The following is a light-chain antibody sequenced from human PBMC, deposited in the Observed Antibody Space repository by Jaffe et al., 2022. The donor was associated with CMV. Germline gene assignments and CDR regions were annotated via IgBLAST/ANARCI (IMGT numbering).Light chain of an antibody. CDR1: QAIGSW. Sequence: DIQMTQSPSSVSASVGDRVTITCRASQAIGSWLAWYQQKPGKAPRLLIYAASTLQSGVPSRFSGSGSGTDFTLTISSLQPEDSATYHCQQARSYPYTFGQGTKLEIK. CDR2: AAS. J-gene: IGKJ2*01. CDR3: QQARSYPYT. V-gene: IGKV1-12*01.